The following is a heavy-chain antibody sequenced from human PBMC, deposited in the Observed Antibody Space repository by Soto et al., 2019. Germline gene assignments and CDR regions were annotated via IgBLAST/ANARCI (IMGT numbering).Heavy chain of an antibody. D-gene: IGHD3-10*01. CDR3: ARSWGSGSYSPDYYYYGMDV. Sequence: GGSLRLSCAASGFTFSDHYMDWVRQAPGKGLEWVGRTRNKANSYTTEYVASVKGRFTISRDDSKNSLYLQMNSLKTEDTAVYYCARSWGSGSYSPDYYYYGMDVWGQGTTVTSP. V-gene: IGHV3-72*01. CDR2: TRNKANSYTT. CDR1: GFTFSDHY. J-gene: IGHJ6*02.